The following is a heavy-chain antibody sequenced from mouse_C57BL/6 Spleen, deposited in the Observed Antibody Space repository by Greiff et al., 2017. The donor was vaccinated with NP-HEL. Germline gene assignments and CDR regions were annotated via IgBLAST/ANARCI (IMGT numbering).Heavy chain of an antibody. CDR2: IYPRSGNT. V-gene: IGHV1-81*01. CDR1: GYTFTSYG. CDR3: ARPFTTVRGYFDV. J-gene: IGHJ1*03. Sequence: QVQLQQSGAELARPGASVKLSCKASGYTFTSYGISWVKQRTGQGLEWIGEIYPRSGNTYYNEKFKGKATLTADKSSSTAYMELRSLTSEDSAVYFCARPFTTVRGYFDVWGTGTTVTVSS. D-gene: IGHD1-1*01.